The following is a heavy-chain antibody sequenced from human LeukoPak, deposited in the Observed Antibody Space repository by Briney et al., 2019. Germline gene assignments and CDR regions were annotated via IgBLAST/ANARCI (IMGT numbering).Heavy chain of an antibody. CDR1: GFTFSSYA. CDR3: ASPYYYGSGSYRDY. J-gene: IGHJ4*02. D-gene: IGHD3-10*01. V-gene: IGHV3-30-3*01. Sequence: PGRSLRLSCAASGFTFSSYAMHWVRQAPGKGLEWVAVISYDGSNKYYADSVKGRFTISRDNSKNTLYLQMNSLRAEDTAVYYCASPYYYGSGSYRDYWGQGTLVTVSS. CDR2: ISYDGSNK.